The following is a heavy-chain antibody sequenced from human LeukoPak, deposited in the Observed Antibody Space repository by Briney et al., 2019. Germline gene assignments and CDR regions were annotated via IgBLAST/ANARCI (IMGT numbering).Heavy chain of an antibody. J-gene: IGHJ4*02. Sequence: GGFLRLSCAASGFTFSSYAMSWVRQAPGKGLEWVAFIRFDGSNKYYADSVQGRFTISRDSSKNTLYLQMNRLRAEDAAVYYCAKAPVTTCSGAYCYPFDYWGQGTLVTVSS. CDR3: AKAPVTTCSGAYCYPFDY. CDR2: IRFDGSNK. V-gene: IGHV3-30*02. D-gene: IGHD2-21*01. CDR1: GFTFSSYA.